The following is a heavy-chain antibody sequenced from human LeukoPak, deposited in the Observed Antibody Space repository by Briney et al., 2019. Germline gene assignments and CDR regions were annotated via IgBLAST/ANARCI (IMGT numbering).Heavy chain of an antibody. CDR3: AREGTTARYYYYYMDV. Sequence: PGGSLRLSCAASGFTFSSYSMNWVRQAPGKGLEGVSYISSSSSTIYFADSVKGRFTISRDNAKNSLYLQMNSLRAEDTAVYYCAREGTTARYYYYYMDVWGKGTTVTVSS. V-gene: IGHV3-48*01. CDR1: GFTFSSYS. D-gene: IGHD4-11*01. CDR2: ISSSSSTI. J-gene: IGHJ6*03.